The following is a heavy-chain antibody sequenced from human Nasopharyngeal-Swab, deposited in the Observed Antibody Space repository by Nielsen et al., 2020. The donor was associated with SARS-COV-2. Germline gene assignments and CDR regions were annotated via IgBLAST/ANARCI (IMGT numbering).Heavy chain of an antibody. D-gene: IGHD3-22*01. J-gene: IGHJ4*02. V-gene: IGHV3-48*03. CDR1: GFTFDIYE. CDR3: ARGGGGSSGYYFDF. Sequence: GESLKISCAASGFTFDIYEMDWVRQAPGKWLEWVSYISSTGSTIYYADSVKGRFTISRDNAKNSLYLQMNSLRAEDTAVYYCARGGGGSSGYYFDFWGQGTLVTVSS. CDR2: ISSTGSTI.